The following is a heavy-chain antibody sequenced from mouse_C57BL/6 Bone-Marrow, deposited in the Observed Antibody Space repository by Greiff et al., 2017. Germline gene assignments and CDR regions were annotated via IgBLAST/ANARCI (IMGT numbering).Heavy chain of an antibody. V-gene: IGHV1-64*01. D-gene: IGHD4-1*01. CDR2: IHPNSGST. CDR3: AGNCYFDY. Sequence: VQLQESGAELVKPGASVKLSCKASGYTFTSYWMHWVKQRPGQGLEWIGMIHPNSGSTNYNEKFKSKATLTADKSSSTAYMQLSSLTSEDSAVYYCAGNCYFDYWGQGTTLTVSS. CDR1: GYTFTSYW. J-gene: IGHJ2*01.